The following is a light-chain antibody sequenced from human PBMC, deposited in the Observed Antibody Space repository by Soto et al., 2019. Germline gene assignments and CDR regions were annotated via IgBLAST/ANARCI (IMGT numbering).Light chain of an antibody. CDR2: EVN. CDR3: ASFRSGTILV. Sequence: GPRSDIGDSNFISWYQHSPGKAPRLLIYEVNNRPSGVSKRFSGSKAGNTASLTISGLLDDDEADYFCASFRSGTILVFGSGTKVTVL. V-gene: IGLV2-14*01. J-gene: IGLJ1*01. CDR1: RSDIGDSNF.